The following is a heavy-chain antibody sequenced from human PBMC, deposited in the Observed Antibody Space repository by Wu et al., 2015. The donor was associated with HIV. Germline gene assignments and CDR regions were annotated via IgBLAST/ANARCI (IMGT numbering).Heavy chain of an antibody. CDR2: IIPIFGTA. CDR1: GGTFSSYA. J-gene: IGHJ5*02. D-gene: IGHD3-10*01. CDR3: TRGGLASPGYGSGSYHGLIWFDP. Sequence: QVQLVQSGAEVKKPGSSVKVSCKASGGTFSSYAISWVRQAPGQGLEWMGGIIPIFGTANYAQKFQGRVTITTDESTSTAYMELSSLRSEDTAVYYCTRGGLASPGYGSGSYHGLIWFDPWGQGTLVTVSS. V-gene: IGHV1-69*05.